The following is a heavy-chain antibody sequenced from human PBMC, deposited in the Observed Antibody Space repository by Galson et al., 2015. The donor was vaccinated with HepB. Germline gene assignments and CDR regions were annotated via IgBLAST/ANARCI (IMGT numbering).Heavy chain of an antibody. J-gene: IGHJ4*02. Sequence: LRLSCAASGFTFSSYGMHWVRQAPGRGLEWVAVISYAGSNKYYADSVKGRFTISRDNSKNTLYLQINSLRAEDTAVYYCAKDSGTGTADYWGQGTLVTVSS. D-gene: IGHD1-1*01. V-gene: IGHV3-30*18. CDR3: AKDSGTGTADY. CDR1: GFTFSSYG. CDR2: ISYAGSNK.